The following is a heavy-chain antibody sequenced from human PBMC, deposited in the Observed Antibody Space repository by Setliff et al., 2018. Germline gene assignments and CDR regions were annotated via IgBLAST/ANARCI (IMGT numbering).Heavy chain of an antibody. CDR1: GASVRSHY. V-gene: IGHV4-59*02. CDR3: ARGGTFRYFDY. CDR2: VYYSGTA. Sequence: SETLSLTCTVSGASVRSHYWSWIRQPPGKGLEWIGYVYYSGTAYYNPSLKSRVTVIVDTSKNQFSLRLSSVTAADTAVYYCARGGTFRYFDYWGQGTPVTVSS. J-gene: IGHJ4*02. D-gene: IGHD2-15*01.